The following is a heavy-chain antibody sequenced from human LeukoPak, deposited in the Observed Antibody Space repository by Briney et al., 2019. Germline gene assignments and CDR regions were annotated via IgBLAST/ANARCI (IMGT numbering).Heavy chain of an antibody. V-gene: IGHV1-2*02. Sequence: ASVKVSCKASGYTFTGYYMHWVRQAPGQGLVWMGWINPNSGGTNYAQKFQGRVTMTRDTSISTAYMELSRLRSDDTAVYYCARDHCSSTSCSIYYYYYGMDVWGQGTTVTVSS. CDR2: INPNSGGT. CDR1: GYTFTGYY. J-gene: IGHJ6*02. CDR3: ARDHCSSTSCSIYYYYYGMDV. D-gene: IGHD2-2*01.